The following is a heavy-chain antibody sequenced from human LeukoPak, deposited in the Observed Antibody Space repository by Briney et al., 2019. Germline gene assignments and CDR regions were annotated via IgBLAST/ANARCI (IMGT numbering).Heavy chain of an antibody. D-gene: IGHD2-15*01. CDR3: ARVDGSPDY. Sequence: ASVKVSCKASGYTFTRYDINWVRQATGQGLEWMGWMNPKSGNTGHAQKFQGRVTITRDTSISTVYMELSSLRSEDTAVYFCARVDGSPDYWGPGTLVTASS. J-gene: IGHJ4*02. CDR1: GYTFTRYD. CDR2: MNPKSGNT. V-gene: IGHV1-8*03.